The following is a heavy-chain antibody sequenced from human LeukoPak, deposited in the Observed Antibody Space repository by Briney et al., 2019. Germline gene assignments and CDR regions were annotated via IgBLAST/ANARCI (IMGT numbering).Heavy chain of an antibody. CDR2: IYYSGST. CDR3: ARAVRYCSSTSCYPTPYYFDY. Sequence: SQTLSLTCTVSGGSISSGDYYWSWIRQPPGKGLEWIGYIYYSGSTYYNPSLKRRVTISVDTSKTQFSLKLSSVTATDTAVYYCARAVRYCSSTSCYPTPYYFDYWGQGTLVTVSS. CDR1: GGSISSGDYY. V-gene: IGHV4-30-4*08. D-gene: IGHD2-2*01. J-gene: IGHJ4*02.